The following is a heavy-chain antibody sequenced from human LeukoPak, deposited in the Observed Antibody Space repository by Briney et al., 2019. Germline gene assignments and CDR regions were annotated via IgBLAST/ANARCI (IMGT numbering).Heavy chain of an antibody. CDR2: IIPIFGTA. D-gene: IGHD2-2*01. CDR3: ARGLPAAIVWNWFDP. V-gene: IGHV1-69*01. J-gene: IGHJ5*02. Sequence: SVKVSCKASGGTFSSYAISWVRQAPGQGLEWMGGIIPIFGTANYAQKFQGRVTITADESTSTAHMELSSLRSEDTAVYYCARGLPAAIVWNWFDPWGQGTLVTVSS. CDR1: GGTFSSYA.